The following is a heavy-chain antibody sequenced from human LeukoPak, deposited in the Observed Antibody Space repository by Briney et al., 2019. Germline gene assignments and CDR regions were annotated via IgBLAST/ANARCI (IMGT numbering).Heavy chain of an antibody. V-gene: IGHV1-69*05. D-gene: IGHD6-25*01. J-gene: IGHJ3*02. CDR1: GGTFSSYA. CDR2: IIPIFGTA. Sequence: SVKVSCKASGGTFSSYAISWVRQAPGQGLEWMGGIIPIFGTANYAQEFQGRVTITTDESTSTAYMELSSLRSEDTAVYYCARRGHTPSDAFDIWDQGTMVTVSS. CDR3: ARRGHTPSDAFDI.